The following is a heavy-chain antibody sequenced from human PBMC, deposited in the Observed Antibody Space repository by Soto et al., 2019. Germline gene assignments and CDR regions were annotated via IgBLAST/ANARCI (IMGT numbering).Heavy chain of an antibody. CDR2: ISSSSSYI. J-gene: IGHJ6*02. V-gene: IGHV3-21*01. Sequence: GGSLRLSCAASGFTFSSYSMNWVRQAPGKGLEWVSSISSSSSYIYYADSVKGRFTISRDNAKNSLYLQMNSLRAEDTAVYYCVVLGSQVYYYYGMDVWGQGTTVTVSS. CDR1: GFTFSSYS. D-gene: IGHD3-16*01. CDR3: VVLGSQVYYYYGMDV.